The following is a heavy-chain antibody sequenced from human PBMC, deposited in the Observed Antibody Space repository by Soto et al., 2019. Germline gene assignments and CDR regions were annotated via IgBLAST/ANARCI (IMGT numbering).Heavy chain of an antibody. J-gene: IGHJ6*02. CDR2: INPNSGGT. CDR3: ARERRYCSGGSCYSLSGMDV. D-gene: IGHD2-15*01. Sequence: GSSVKVSCKASGYTFTGYYMHWVRQAPGQGLEWMGWINPNSGGTNYAQKFQGWVTMTRDTSISTAYMELSRLRSDDTAVYYCARERRYCSGGSCYSLSGMDVWGQGTTVTVS. V-gene: IGHV1-2*04. CDR1: GYTFTGYY.